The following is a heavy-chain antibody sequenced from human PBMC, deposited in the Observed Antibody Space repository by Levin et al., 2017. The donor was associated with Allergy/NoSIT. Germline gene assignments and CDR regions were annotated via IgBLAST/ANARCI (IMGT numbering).Heavy chain of an antibody. D-gene: IGHD1-26*01. CDR2: INWNSGTI. Sequence: GGSLRLSCVGSGFTFNDYAMHWVRQPPGKGLEWVSTINWNSGTIAYADSVKGRFTISRDNAQNMLFLQMNSLRVEDTAVYHCARIPGSPTQWEVLNDAFDIWGQGTSVTVSS. J-gene: IGHJ3*02. V-gene: IGHV3-9*01. CDR3: ARIPGSPTQWEVLNDAFDI. CDR1: GFTFNDYA.